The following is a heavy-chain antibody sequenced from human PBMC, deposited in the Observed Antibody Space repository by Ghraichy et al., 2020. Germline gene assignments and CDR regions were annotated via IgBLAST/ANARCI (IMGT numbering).Heavy chain of an antibody. D-gene: IGHD2/OR15-2a*01. CDR2: TWFSGII. CDR3: AIYAAGQGGRGH. CDR1: GYSVSRGTYQ. V-gene: IGHV4-61*03. Sequence: SETLSLTCTVSGYSVSRGTYQWSWLSQPPIKELERIGSTWFSGIINYNASLKSRVTISVDTSSSHFSLRLTSVTAADTAVYYCAIYAAGQGGRGHWGQGTMVTVSS. J-gene: IGHJ4*02.